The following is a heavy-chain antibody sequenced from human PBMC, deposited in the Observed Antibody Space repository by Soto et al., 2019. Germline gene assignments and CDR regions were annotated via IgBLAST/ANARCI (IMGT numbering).Heavy chain of an antibody. CDR2: IYPGDSDT. J-gene: IGHJ4*02. V-gene: IGHV5-51*01. CDR1: GYSFTSYW. Sequence: GESLKISCKGSGYSFTSYWIGWVRQMPGKGLEWMGIIYPGDSDTRYSPSFQGQVTISADKSISTAYLKLRSVTAADTAMYYCARVVVVPAAIRGRRSRMFDCWGQGTLVTVSS. D-gene: IGHD2-2*01. CDR3: ARVVVVPAAIRGRRSRMFDC.